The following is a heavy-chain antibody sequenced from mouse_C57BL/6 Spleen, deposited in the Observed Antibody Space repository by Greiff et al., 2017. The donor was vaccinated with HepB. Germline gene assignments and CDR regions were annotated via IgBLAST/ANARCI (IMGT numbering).Heavy chain of an antibody. D-gene: IGHD1-1*01. CDR1: GYSITSGYY. CDR2: ISYDGSN. V-gene: IGHV3-6*01. CDR3: ARNPTVVAPSCFDV. Sequence: DVHLVESGPGLVKPSQSLSLTCSVTGYSITSGYYWNWIRQFPGNKLEWMGYISYDGSNNYNPSLKNRISITRDTSKNQFFLKLNSVTTEDTATYYCARNPTVVAPSCFDVWGTGTTVTVSS. J-gene: IGHJ1*03.